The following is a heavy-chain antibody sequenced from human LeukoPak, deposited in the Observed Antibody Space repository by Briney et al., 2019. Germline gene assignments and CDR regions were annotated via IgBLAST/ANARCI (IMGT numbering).Heavy chain of an antibody. CDR2: ISSSSSYI. V-gene: IGHV3-21*01. Sequence: PGGSLRLSCAASGFTFSSYSMNWVRQAPGKGLEWVSSISSSSSYIYYADSVKGRITISRDNAKNSLYLQMNSLRAEDTAVYYCARAPGVVPAAWGQGTLVTVSS. CDR1: GFTFSSYS. D-gene: IGHD2-2*01. CDR3: ARAPGVVPAA. J-gene: IGHJ4*02.